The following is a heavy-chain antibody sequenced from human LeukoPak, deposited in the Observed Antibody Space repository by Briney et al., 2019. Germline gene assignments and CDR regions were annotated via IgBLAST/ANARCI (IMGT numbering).Heavy chain of an antibody. CDR3: ARTGVVAATVDY. V-gene: IGHV3-21*01. CDR1: GFTFSSYS. CDR2: ISSSNSYI. Sequence: PGGSLRLSCAASGFTFSSYSMNWVRQAPGKGLEWVSSISSSNSYIYYADSVKGRFTISRDNAKNSLYLQMNSLRAEDTAVYYCARTGVVAATVDYWGQGTLVTVSS. D-gene: IGHD2-15*01. J-gene: IGHJ4*02.